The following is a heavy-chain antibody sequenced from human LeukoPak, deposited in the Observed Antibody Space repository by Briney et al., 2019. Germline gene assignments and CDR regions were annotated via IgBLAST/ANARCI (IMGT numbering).Heavy chain of an antibody. D-gene: IGHD6-19*01. Sequence: GGSLRLSCASSGFTFSTYWMNWVRRAPGKGLVWVSRINIDGSSTNYADSVKGRFTISRDNAKNTLYLQMNSLRAEDTAVYYCVRRSSSGWYYFDSWGQGTLVTVSS. CDR3: VRRSSSGWYYFDS. CDR1: GFTFSTYW. CDR2: INIDGSST. V-gene: IGHV3-74*01. J-gene: IGHJ4*02.